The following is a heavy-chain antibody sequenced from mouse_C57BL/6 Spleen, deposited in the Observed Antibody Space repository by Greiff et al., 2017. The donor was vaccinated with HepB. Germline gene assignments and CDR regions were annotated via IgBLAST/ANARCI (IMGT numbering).Heavy chain of an antibody. D-gene: IGHD2-1*01. V-gene: IGHV5-9-1*02. Sequence: EVKLMESGEGLVKPGGSLKLSCAASGFTFSSYAMSWVRQTPEKRLEWVAYISSGGDYIYYADTVKGRFTISRDNARNTLYLQMSSLKSEDTAMYYCTRGEGYGNYDYWGQGTTLTVSS. J-gene: IGHJ2*01. CDR1: GFTFSSYA. CDR3: TRGEGYGNYDY. CDR2: ISSGGDYI.